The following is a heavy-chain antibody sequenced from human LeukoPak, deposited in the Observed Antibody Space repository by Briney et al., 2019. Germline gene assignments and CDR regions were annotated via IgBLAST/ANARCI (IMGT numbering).Heavy chain of an antibody. CDR3: ARDPTRGTIFGVVPDAFDI. D-gene: IGHD3-3*01. CDR2: INPNSGGT. CDR1: GYTFTGYY. J-gene: IGHJ3*02. V-gene: IGHV1-2*02. Sequence: ASVKVSCKASGYTFTGYYMHWVRQAPGQGLEWMGWINPNSGGTNYAQKFQGRVTMTRDTSISTAYMELSRLRSDDTAVYYCARDPTRGTIFGVVPDAFDIWGQGTMVTVSS.